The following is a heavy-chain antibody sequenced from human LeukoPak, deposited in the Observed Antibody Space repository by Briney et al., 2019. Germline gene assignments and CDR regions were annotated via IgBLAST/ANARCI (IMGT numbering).Heavy chain of an antibody. J-gene: IGHJ5*02. CDR1: GGSISSYY. D-gene: IGHD6-19*01. CDR2: IYYSGST. Sequence: SETLSLTCTVSGGSISSYYWSWIRQPPGKGLEWIGYIYYSGSTNYNPSLKSRVTISVDTSKNQFSLKLSSVTAADTAVYYCTRGSIAVAGTQYNWFDPWGQGTLVTVSS. CDR3: TRGSIAVAGTQYNWFDP. V-gene: IGHV4-59*01.